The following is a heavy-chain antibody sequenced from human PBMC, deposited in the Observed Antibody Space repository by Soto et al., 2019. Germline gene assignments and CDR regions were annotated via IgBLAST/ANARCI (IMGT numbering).Heavy chain of an antibody. CDR1: GGPISSYY. CDR3: ARYDFWSGRPFDY. Sequence: SETLSLTCTVSGGPISSYYWSWIRQPPGKGLEWIGYIYYSGSTNYNPSLKSRVTISVDTSKNQFSLKLSSVTAADTAVYYCARYDFWSGRPFDYWGQGTLVTVSS. V-gene: IGHV4-59*01. J-gene: IGHJ4*02. D-gene: IGHD3-3*01. CDR2: IYYSGST.